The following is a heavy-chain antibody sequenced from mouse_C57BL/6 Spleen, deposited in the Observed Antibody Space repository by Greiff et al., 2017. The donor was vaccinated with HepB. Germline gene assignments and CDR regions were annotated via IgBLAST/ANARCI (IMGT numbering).Heavy chain of an antibody. CDR1: GFTFSSYA. CDR3: TRDWDGLFAY. CDR2: ISRGGDYI. V-gene: IGHV5-9-1*02. Sequence: EVKLMESGEGLVKPGGSLKLSCAASGFTFSSYAMSWVRQTPEKRLEWVAYISRGGDYIYYADTVKGRFTISRDNARNTLYLQMSSLKSEDTAMYYCTRDWDGLFAYWGQGTLVTVSA. J-gene: IGHJ3*01. D-gene: IGHD4-1*01.